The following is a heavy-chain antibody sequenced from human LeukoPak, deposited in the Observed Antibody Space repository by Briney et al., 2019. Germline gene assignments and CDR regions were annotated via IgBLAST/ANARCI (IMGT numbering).Heavy chain of an antibody. CDR3: AKGIYGDYGFDY. J-gene: IGHJ4*02. CDR1: GFTFSSYG. D-gene: IGHD4-17*01. CDR2: ISYDGSNK. V-gene: IGHV3-30*18. Sequence: GGSLRLSCAASGFTFSSYGMHWVRQAPGKGLEWVAVISYDGSNKYYADSVKGRFTVSRDNSKNTLYLQMNSLRAEDTAVYYCAKGIYGDYGFDYGGQGTLVTVS.